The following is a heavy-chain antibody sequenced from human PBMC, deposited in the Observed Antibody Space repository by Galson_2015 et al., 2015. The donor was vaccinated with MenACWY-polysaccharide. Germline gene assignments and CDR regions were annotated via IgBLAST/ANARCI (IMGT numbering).Heavy chain of an antibody. CDR2: ISYDGSNK. J-gene: IGHJ4*02. D-gene: IGHD3-16*01. CDR1: GFTFSSYA. V-gene: IGHV3-30-3*01. CDR3: ARGGLYDYVRLVDY. Sequence: SLRLSCAASGFTFSSYAMHWVRQAPGKGLEWVAVISYDGSNKYYADSVKGRFTISRDNSKNTLYLQMNNLRAEDTAVYYCARGGLYDYVRLVDYWGQGTLVTVSS.